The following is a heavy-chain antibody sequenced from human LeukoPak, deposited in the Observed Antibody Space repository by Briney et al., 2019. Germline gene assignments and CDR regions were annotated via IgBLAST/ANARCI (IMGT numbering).Heavy chain of an antibody. V-gene: IGHV1-2*02. CDR2: INPNSGGT. J-gene: IGHJ4*02. CDR3: ARAHCSSTSCYHSGY. CDR1: GYTFTGYY. D-gene: IGHD2-2*01. Sequence: ASVKVSCKASGYTFTGYYMHWVRQAPGQGLEWMGWINPNSGGTNYAQKFQGRVTMTRDTSISTACMELSRLRSDDTAVYYCARAHCSSTSCYHSGYWGQGTLVTVSS.